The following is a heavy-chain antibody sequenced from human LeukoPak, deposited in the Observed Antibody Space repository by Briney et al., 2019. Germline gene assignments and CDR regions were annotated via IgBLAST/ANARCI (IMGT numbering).Heavy chain of an antibody. J-gene: IGHJ4*02. V-gene: IGHV3-7*01. D-gene: IGHD5-18*01. Sequence: GGSLRLSCAASGFTFSSYGMHWVRQAPGKGLEWVANIKQDGSEKNCVDSVKGRFTISRDNAKNSLYLQMNSLRAEDTAMYYCASLDTAMVNGDYWGQGTLVTVSS. CDR3: ASLDTAMVNGDY. CDR2: IKQDGSEK. CDR1: GFTFSSYG.